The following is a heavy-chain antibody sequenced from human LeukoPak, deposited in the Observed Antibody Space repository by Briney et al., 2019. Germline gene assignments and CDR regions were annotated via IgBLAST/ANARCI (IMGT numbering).Heavy chain of an antibody. CDR3: ARGGRGRKWELQN. J-gene: IGHJ4*02. Sequence: ASVKVSCKASGYTFTSYYMHWVRQAPGQGLEWMGIINPSSGSTSYAQKFQGRVTMTRDTSTSTVYMELSSLRSGDTAVYYCARGGRGRKWELQNWGQGTLVTVSS. D-gene: IGHD1-26*01. CDR2: INPSSGST. V-gene: IGHV1-46*01. CDR1: GYTFTSYY.